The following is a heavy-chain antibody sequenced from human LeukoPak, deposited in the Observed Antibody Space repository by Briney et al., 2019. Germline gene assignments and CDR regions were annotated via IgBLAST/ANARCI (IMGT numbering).Heavy chain of an antibody. CDR2: IYYSGST. J-gene: IGHJ4*02. CDR1: GGSISSSSYY. CDR3: ARHQVSGITMVRGVKGRNRYYFDY. V-gene: IGHV4-39*01. D-gene: IGHD3-10*01. Sequence: SETLSLTCTVSGGSISSSSYYWGWIRQPPGKGLEWIGSIYYSGSTYYNPSLKSRVTISVDTSKAQFSLKLSSVTAADTAVYYCARHQVSGITMVRGVKGRNRYYFDYWGQGTLVTVSS.